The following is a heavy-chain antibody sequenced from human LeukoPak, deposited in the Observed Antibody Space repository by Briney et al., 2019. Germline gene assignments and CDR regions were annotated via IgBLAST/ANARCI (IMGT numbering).Heavy chain of an antibody. D-gene: IGHD3-3*01. CDR3: AKDGAYYDFWSGYQDYYYYYMDV. Sequence: PGGSLRLSCAASGFTFSSYSMNWVRQAPGKGLEWVAVISYDGSNKYYADSVKGRFTISRDNSKNTLYLQMNSLRAEDTAVYYCAKDGAYYDFWSGYQDYYYYYMDVWGKGTTVTVSS. V-gene: IGHV3-30*18. CDR2: ISYDGSNK. J-gene: IGHJ6*03. CDR1: GFTFSSYS.